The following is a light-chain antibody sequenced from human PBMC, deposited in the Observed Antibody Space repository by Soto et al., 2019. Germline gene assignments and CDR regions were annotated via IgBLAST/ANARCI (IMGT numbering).Light chain of an antibody. CDR2: DVS. V-gene: IGLV2-11*01. CDR3: CSYAGSYTYV. J-gene: IGLJ1*01. Sequence: QSVLTQPRSVSGSPGQSVTISCTGTSSDVGGYNYVSWYQQHPGKAPKLMIYDVSKWPSGVPDRFSGSKSGNTASLTISGLQAEDEADYYCCSYAGSYTYVFGTGTKVPVL. CDR1: SSDVGGYNY.